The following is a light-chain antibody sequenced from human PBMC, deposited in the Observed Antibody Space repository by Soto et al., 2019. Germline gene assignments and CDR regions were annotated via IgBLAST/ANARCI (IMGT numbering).Light chain of an antibody. CDR2: DAS. V-gene: IGKV1-33*01. CDR1: QAITSH. Sequence: DIPMTQSPSSLSASVGDRVTITCQASQAITSHLSWFQQKPGKAPKLLIYDASNLETGVPSRFSGSGSGTDFTFTISSLQPEDIATFYCQQYDDLPYTFGQGTNLEIK. CDR3: QQYDDLPYT. J-gene: IGKJ2*01.